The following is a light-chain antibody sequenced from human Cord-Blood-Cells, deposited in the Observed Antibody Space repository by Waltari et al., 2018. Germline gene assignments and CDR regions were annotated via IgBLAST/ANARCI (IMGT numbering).Light chain of an antibody. V-gene: IGKV4-1*01. CDR3: QQYYSTPPT. CDR1: QRFLYSSNNKNY. Sequence: DIVMSQSPDSLAVSLGERATINCNYSQRFLYSSNNKNYLGWYQQKLGQPPKLLIYWATSRESGVPDRFSGSGSGTYFPLTISIPQAEYVAVYYCQQYYSTPPTFGQGTKVEIK. J-gene: IGKJ1*01. CDR2: WAT.